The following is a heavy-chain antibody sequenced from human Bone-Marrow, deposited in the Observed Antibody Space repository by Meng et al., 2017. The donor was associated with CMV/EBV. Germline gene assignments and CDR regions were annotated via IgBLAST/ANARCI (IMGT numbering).Heavy chain of an antibody. CDR1: GGSISSYY. CDR2: IYYSGST. V-gene: IGHV4-59*01. D-gene: IGHD4-17*01. Sequence: SETLSLTCTVSGGSISSYYWSWIRQPPGKGLEWIGYIYYSGSTNYNPSLKSRVTISVDTSKNQFSLKLSSVTAADTAVYYCVGTTVTTAYYYYGMDVWGQGTTVTVSS. J-gene: IGHJ6*02. CDR3: VGTTVTTAYYYYGMDV.